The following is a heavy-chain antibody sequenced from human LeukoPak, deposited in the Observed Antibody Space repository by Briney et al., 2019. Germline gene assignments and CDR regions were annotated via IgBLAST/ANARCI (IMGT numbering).Heavy chain of an antibody. V-gene: IGHV4-34*01. CDR3: ASGYAHGY. CDR1: GGSFSGYY. J-gene: IGHJ4*02. CDR2: INHSGST. Sequence: PSGTLSLTCAVYGGSFSGYYWSWIRQPPGKGLEWIGEINHSGSTNYNPSLKSRVTISVDTSKNQFSLKLSSVTAADTAVYYCASGYAHGYWGQGTLVTVSS.